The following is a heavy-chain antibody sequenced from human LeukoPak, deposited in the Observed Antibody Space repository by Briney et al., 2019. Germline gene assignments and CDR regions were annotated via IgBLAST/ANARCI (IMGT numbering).Heavy chain of an antibody. CDR2: INHSGST. Sequence: SETLSLTCAVYGGSFSGYYWSWIRQLPGKGLEWIGEINHSGSTNYNPSLKSRVTISVDTSKNQFSLKLSSVTAADTAVYYCARSLLTIFGVVTAYMDVWGKGTTVTVSS. CDR1: GGSFSGYY. V-gene: IGHV4-34*01. J-gene: IGHJ6*03. D-gene: IGHD3-3*01. CDR3: ARSLLTIFGVVTAYMDV.